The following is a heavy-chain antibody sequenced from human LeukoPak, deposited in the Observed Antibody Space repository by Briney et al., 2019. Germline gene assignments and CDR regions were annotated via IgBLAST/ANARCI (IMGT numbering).Heavy chain of an antibody. CDR2: ISSNAVRI. Sequence: GTLRLSCSASGFTFSAYAMHWVRQAPGKGLEYVSGISSNAVRIYYADSVKGRFTISRDNSKRTVHLQMSGLRSEDTAMFYCVKGHYDSSGYLDFWGQGTLVTVSS. J-gene: IGHJ4*02. CDR1: GFTFSAYA. V-gene: IGHV3-64D*09. D-gene: IGHD3-22*01. CDR3: VKGHYDSSGYLDF.